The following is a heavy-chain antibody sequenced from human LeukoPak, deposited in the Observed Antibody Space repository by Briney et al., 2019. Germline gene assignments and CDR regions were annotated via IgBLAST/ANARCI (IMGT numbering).Heavy chain of an antibody. V-gene: IGHV3-23*01. CDR3: ARDYYGSGSSLDD. Sequence: PGGSLRLSCAASGFTFSSYVMSWVRQAPGKGLGWVSAISGSGGSTYYADSVKGRFTISRDNSKNTLYLQMNSLRAEDTAVYYCARDYYGSGSSLDDWGQGTLVTVSS. CDR1: GFTFSSYV. D-gene: IGHD3-10*01. CDR2: ISGSGGST. J-gene: IGHJ4*02.